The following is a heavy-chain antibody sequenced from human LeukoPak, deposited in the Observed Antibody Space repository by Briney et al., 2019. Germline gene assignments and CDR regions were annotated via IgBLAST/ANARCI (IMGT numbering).Heavy chain of an antibody. D-gene: IGHD1-14*01. CDR1: GFTFSSYW. CDR2: INPGGSSI. J-gene: IGHJ4*02. Sequence: GGSLRLSCAASGFTFSSYWMHWVRHVPGKGLVWVARINPGGSSITYADSVKGRFTISRDNAKNALYLQMDSLRAEDTGVYYCARSNQADDYWGQGTLVTVSS. CDR3: ARSNQADDY. V-gene: IGHV3-74*01.